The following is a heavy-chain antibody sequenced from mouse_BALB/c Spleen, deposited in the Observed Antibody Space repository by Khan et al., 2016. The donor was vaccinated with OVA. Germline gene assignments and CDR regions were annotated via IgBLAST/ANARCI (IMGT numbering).Heavy chain of an antibody. CDR3: ARPPYFSYSRDH. J-gene: IGHJ4*01. CDR1: GYTFTNYG. V-gene: IGHV9-3-1*01. Sequence: QIQLVQSGPEMKKPGETVKISCKASGYTFTNYGMNWVKQSPGKALKWMGWINTFTGEPTYADDFKGRFAFSLETSASTAYLQINNLKNEDTATDFCARPPYFSYSRDHWGKGTSVTVSS. D-gene: IGHD2-12*01. CDR2: INTFTGEP.